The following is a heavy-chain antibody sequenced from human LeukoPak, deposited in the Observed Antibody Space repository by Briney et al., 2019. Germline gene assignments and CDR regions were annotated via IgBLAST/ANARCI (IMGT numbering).Heavy chain of an antibody. CDR1: GGTFTSFV. V-gene: IGHV1-69*06. CDR2: VLPIFGTT. Sequence: GASVKVSCKASGGTFTSFVITWVRQAPGQGLEWMGKVLPIFGTTHYAQKFQGRVTISADNSSSTAYMELSRLTSDDTAVYYCARRLYYDKSGYSEFWGQGSLVTVSS. D-gene: IGHD3-22*01. CDR3: ARRLYYDKSGYSEF. J-gene: IGHJ4*02.